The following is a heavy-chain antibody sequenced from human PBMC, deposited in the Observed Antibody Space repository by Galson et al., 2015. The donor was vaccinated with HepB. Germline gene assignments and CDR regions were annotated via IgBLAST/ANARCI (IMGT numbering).Heavy chain of an antibody. V-gene: IGHV3-23*01. J-gene: IGHJ4*02. CDR2: IGGSGGST. D-gene: IGHD2-2*01. Sequence: SLRLSCAASGFTFSNYVMTWVRQAPGKGLEWVSAIGGSGGSTYYEDSVKGRFTISRDNSKNTLYLQMNSLRAEDTAVYYCAKSTAAWAGVDKFCYYFDYWGQGTLVTVSS. CDR1: GFTFSNYV. CDR3: AKSTAAWAGVDKFCYYFDY.